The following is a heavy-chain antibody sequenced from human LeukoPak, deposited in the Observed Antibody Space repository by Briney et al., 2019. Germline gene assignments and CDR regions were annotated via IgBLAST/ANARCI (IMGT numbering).Heavy chain of an antibody. J-gene: IGHJ4*02. Sequence: GGSLRLSCAASGFTLSRHGMHWVRQAPGKGLEWVAFIGYEGNNKYYLDSVKGRFTISRDNSKNTLFLQMNSLRAEDTAVYYCAKGNSTVTAVIDYWGQGTLVTVSS. CDR2: IGYEGNNK. CDR3: AKGNSTVTAVIDY. CDR1: GFTLSRHG. V-gene: IGHV3-30*02. D-gene: IGHD4-17*01.